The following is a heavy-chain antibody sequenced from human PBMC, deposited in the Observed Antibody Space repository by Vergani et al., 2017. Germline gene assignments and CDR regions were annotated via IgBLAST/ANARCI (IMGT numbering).Heavy chain of an antibody. CDR3: AGTLTNYDSKPMARGFDY. V-gene: IGHV1-69*02. D-gene: IGHD3-22*01. Sequence: QVQLVQSGAEVKKPGSSVKVSCKASGGTFSSYTLSWVRQAPGQGLEWMGRIIPILGIANYAQKFQGRVTITADKSTSTAYMELSSLRSGETAVYYCAGTLTNYDSKPMARGFDYWGQGTLVTVSS. J-gene: IGHJ4*02. CDR2: IIPILGIA. CDR1: GGTFSSYT.